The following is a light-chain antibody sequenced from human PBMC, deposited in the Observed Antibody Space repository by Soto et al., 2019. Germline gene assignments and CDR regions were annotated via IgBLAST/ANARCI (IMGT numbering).Light chain of an antibody. CDR1: QDINNY. V-gene: IGKV1-33*01. CDR3: QQYDNLLYT. CDR2: DAS. Sequence: IHMTQSPSSLSASVGDTITITCQASQDINNYLNWYQQKPGKAPKLLIYDASSLETGVPSRFSGSGSGTEFSLTISSLQPEDIATYYCQQYDNLLYTFGQGTKLEIK. J-gene: IGKJ2*01.